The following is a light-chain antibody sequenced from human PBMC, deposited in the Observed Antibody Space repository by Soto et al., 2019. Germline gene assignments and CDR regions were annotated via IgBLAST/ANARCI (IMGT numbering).Light chain of an antibody. Sequence: QSALTQPASVSGTPGQSITISCTGTSSDVGGYNYVSWYQQHPGKLPKLIIYEVNNRPSGVSNRFSGSKSGNTASLTISGLQAEDEADYYCGSYTSSTTRVFGGGTKLTVL. CDR2: EVN. CDR3: GSYTSSTTRV. CDR1: SSDVGGYNY. J-gene: IGLJ3*02. V-gene: IGLV2-14*01.